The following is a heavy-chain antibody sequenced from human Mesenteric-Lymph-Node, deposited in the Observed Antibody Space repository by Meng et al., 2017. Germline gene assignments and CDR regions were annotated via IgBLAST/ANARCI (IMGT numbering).Heavy chain of an antibody. V-gene: IGHV3-74*01. Sequence: GESLKISCAASGFTFSNYWMHWVRQAPGEGLVWVSHINSDGRSTSSADFVKGRFAISRDNAKNTLYLQMNSLGVEDTAVYYCVRSESPRYDAFDLWGQGTLVTVSS. D-gene: IGHD3-3*01. CDR1: GFTFSNYW. CDR2: INSDGRST. CDR3: VRSESPRYDAFDL. J-gene: IGHJ3*01.